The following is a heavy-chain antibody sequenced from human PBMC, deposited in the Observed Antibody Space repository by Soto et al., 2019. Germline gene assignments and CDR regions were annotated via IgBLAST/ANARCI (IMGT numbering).Heavy chain of an antibody. CDR3: AVYYAAGVYGMDV. J-gene: IGHJ6*02. D-gene: IGHD6-13*01. CDR1: GYTFTSYD. V-gene: IGHV1-8*01. Sequence: QVQLVXSGAXXXXPGASVKVSCKASGYTFTSYDINWVRQATGQGLEWMGWMNPNSGNTGYAQKFQGRVTMTRNTSISTAYMELRSLKSEDTAVYYCAVYYAAGVYGMDVWGQGTTVTVSS. CDR2: MNPNSGNT.